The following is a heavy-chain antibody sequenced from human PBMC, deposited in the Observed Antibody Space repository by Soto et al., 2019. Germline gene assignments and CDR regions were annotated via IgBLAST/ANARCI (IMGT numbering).Heavy chain of an antibody. CDR1: GFTFSSYA. V-gene: IGHV3-23*01. CDR2: ISGSGGST. D-gene: IGHD6-19*01. J-gene: IGHJ4*02. Sequence: GGSLRLSCAASGFTFSSYAMSWVRQAPGKGLEWVSAISGSGGSTDYADSVKGRFTISRDNSKNTLYLQMNSLRAEDTAVYYCAKDNRAVAGTTVYFDYWGQGTLVTVSS. CDR3: AKDNRAVAGTTVYFDY.